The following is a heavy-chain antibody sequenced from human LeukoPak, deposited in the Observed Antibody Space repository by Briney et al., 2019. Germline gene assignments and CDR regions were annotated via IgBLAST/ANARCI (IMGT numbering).Heavy chain of an antibody. CDR2: INPSSGST. Sequence: ASVKVSCKASGYSLTTYYIHWVRQAPGQGLEWIGIINPSSGSTSYAQKFQGRVTMTRDTSTSTVYMELSSLTSEDTAVYYCASRASCSGGACYMFDYWGQGTLVTVSS. J-gene: IGHJ4*02. CDR3: ASRASCSGGACYMFDY. V-gene: IGHV1-46*01. CDR1: GYSLTTYY. D-gene: IGHD2-15*01.